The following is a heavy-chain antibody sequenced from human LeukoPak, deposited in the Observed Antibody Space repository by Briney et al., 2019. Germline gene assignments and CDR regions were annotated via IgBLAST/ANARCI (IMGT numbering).Heavy chain of an antibody. D-gene: IGHD3-10*01. CDR2: INPNSGGT. Sequence: ASVKVSCKASGYTFTGYYMHWVRQAPGQGLEWMGWINPNSGGTNYAQKFQGRVTMTRDTSTSTVYMELSSLRSEDTAVYYCARSPSGAYYYYGMDVWGQGTTVTVSS. V-gene: IGHV1-2*02. CDR3: ARSPSGAYYYYGMDV. J-gene: IGHJ6*02. CDR1: GYTFTGYY.